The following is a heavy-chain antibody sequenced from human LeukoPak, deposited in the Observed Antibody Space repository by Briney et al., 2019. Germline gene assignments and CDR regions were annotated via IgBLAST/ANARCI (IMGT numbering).Heavy chain of an antibody. V-gene: IGHV1-69*02. CDR3: ARGQIRYFDWSARGSYYYYYGMDV. J-gene: IGHJ6*02. Sequence: GASVKASCKASVGTLSSYTVSCVGRAPGHGLEWMRRIIPILGIANYAQKFQGRVTITADKSTSTAYMELSSLRSEDTAVYYCARGQIRYFDWSARGSYYYYYGMDVWGQGTTVTVSS. CDR1: VGTLSSYT. CDR2: IIPILGIA. D-gene: IGHD3-9*01.